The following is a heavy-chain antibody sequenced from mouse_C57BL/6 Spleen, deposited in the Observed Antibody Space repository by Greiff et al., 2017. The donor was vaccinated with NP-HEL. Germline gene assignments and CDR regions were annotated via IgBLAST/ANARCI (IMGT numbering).Heavy chain of an antibody. CDR3: ARWSGTGYFDV. CDR1: GYTFTDYN. J-gene: IGHJ1*03. CDR2: INPNNGGT. Sequence: EVQGVESGPELVKPGASVKMSCKASGYTFTDYNMHWVKQSHGKSLEWIGYINPNNGGTSYNQKFKGKATLTVNKSSSTAYMELRSLTSEDSAVYYCARWSGTGYFDVWGTGTTVTVSS. D-gene: IGHD4-1*01. V-gene: IGHV1-22*01.